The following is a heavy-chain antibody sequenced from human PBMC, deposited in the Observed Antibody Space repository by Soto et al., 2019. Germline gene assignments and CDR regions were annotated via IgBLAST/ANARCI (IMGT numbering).Heavy chain of an antibody. J-gene: IGHJ4*02. Sequence: QITLKESGPTLVKPTQTLTLTCTFSGFSLSTSGVGVGWIRQPPGKALEWLALIYWDDAKHYSPSLKSRLTITKDTSKNQVVLIMTNMDPVDTATDYCGHKGGGDRILDYWGQGTLVTVSS. V-gene: IGHV2-5*02. D-gene: IGHD3-16*01. CDR1: GFSLSTSGVG. CDR3: GHKGGGDRILDY. CDR2: IYWDDAK.